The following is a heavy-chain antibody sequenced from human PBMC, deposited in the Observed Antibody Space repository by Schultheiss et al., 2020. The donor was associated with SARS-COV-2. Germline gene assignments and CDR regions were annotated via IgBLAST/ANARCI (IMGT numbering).Heavy chain of an antibody. CDR2: MNPKSGST. Sequence: ASVKVSCKASGYTFTDYEIHWVRQATGQGLEWMGWMNPKSGSTGYAQKFQGRVTMTRDTSISTAYMEVSSLRSEDTAVYYCARGAYYDFWSGYTPYYYYGMDVWGQGTTVTVSS. J-gene: IGHJ6*02. CDR3: ARGAYYDFWSGYTPYYYYGMDV. CDR1: GYTFTDYE. V-gene: IGHV1-8*01. D-gene: IGHD3-3*01.